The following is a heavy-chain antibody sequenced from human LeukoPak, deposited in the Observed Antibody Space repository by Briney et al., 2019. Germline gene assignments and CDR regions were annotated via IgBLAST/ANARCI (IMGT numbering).Heavy chain of an antibody. J-gene: IGHJ6*02. CDR1: GGSISSSSYY. CDR2: IYYSGST. V-gene: IGHV4-39*01. D-gene: IGHD4-17*01. Sequence: SETLSLTCSVSGGSISSSSYYWGWIRQPPGKGLEWIGSIYYSGSTYYNPSLKSRVTISVDTSKNQFSLKLSSVTAADTAVYYCARRRVYGDYYYYGMDVWGQGTTVTVSS. CDR3: ARRRVYGDYYYYGMDV.